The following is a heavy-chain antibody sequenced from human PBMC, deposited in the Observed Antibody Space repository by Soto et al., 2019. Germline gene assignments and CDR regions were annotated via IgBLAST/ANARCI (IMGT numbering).Heavy chain of an antibody. Sequence: PSETLSLTCLVSGVSVSSYTWSWVRQPANKGLEWIGRVFSSVSATYSPSLKSRVRISMDTPENRISLKLDSVIAADAGVYYCTRDGMTTGDTWGPGTLVTVSS. CDR2: VFSSVSA. D-gene: IGHD2-21*02. CDR3: TRDGMTTGDT. J-gene: IGHJ4*02. V-gene: IGHV4-4*07. CDR1: GVSVSSYT.